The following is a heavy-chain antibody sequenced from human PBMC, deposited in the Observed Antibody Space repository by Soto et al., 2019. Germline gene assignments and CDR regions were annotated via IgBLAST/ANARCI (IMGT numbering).Heavy chain of an antibody. D-gene: IGHD3-3*01. CDR3: ARRPLSTIFGVVTTYGEFDY. CDR1: GGSISSSSYY. CDR2: IYYSGST. Sequence: QLQLQESGPGLVKPSETLSLTCTVSGGSISSSSYYWGWIRQPPGKGLEWIGSIYYSGSTYYNPSLKSRVTISVDTSKNQFSLKLSSVTAADTAVYYCARRPLSTIFGVVTTYGEFDYWGQGTLVTVSS. J-gene: IGHJ4*02. V-gene: IGHV4-39*01.